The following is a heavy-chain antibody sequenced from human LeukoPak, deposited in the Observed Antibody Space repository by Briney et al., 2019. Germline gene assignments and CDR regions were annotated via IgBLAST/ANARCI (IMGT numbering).Heavy chain of an antibody. D-gene: IGHD6-13*01. CDR1: GFTFSSYD. J-gene: IGHJ4*02. CDR2: IGTAGDT. Sequence: PGGSLRLSCAASGFTFSSYDMHWVRQATGKGLEWVSAIGTAGDTYYPGSVKGRFTISRENAKNSLYLQMSSLRAGDTAVYYCARADSSSWSIDYWGQGTLVTVSS. CDR3: ARADSSSWSIDY. V-gene: IGHV3-13*01.